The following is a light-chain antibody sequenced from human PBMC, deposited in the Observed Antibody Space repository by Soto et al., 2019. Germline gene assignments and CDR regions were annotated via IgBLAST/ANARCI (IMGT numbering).Light chain of an antibody. V-gene: IGKV1-39*01. CDR3: QQSYSTPRT. J-gene: IGKJ2*01. CDR2: ATS. CDR1: QNIRSY. Sequence: DIEMTQSPSSLSDSVGDRVTIACRTSQNIRSYLNWYQQRPGKAPKLLIYATSSLQSGVPSRFSGSGSGTDFALTISSLQPEDFATYYCQQSYSTPRTFGQGTKVDI.